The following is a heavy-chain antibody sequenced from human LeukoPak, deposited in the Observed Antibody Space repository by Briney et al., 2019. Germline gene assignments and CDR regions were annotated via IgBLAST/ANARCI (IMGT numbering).Heavy chain of an antibody. CDR3: ATYTHWVAGDV. D-gene: IGHD3-16*01. Sequence: GGSLRLSCPPSGSPFSDPWMGWAPQPPGKGLGWVANMNQDGSEKDYVDSVKGRFTISRDNARNSLYLQMGSLRAEDTAVYYCATYTHWVAGDVWGQGTTVTVSS. V-gene: IGHV3-7*01. J-gene: IGHJ6*02. CDR1: GSPFSDPW. CDR2: MNQDGSEK.